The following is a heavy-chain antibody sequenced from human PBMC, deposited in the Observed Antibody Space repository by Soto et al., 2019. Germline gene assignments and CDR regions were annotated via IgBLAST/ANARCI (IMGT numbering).Heavy chain of an antibody. CDR3: ARDVTVAGYYYYYYGMDV. CDR2: IIPIFGTA. D-gene: IGHD6-19*01. V-gene: IGHV1-69*06. J-gene: IGHJ6*02. CDR1: GGTFSSYA. Sequence: ASVKVSCKASGGTFSSYAISWVRQAPRQGLEWMGGIIPIFGTANYAQKFQGRVTITADKSTSTAYMELSSLRSEDTAVYYCARDVTVAGYYYYYYGMDVWGQGTTVTVSS.